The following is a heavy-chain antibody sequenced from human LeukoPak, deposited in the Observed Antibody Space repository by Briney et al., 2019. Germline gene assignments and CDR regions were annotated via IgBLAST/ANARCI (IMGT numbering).Heavy chain of an antibody. Sequence: PGRSLRLSCAASGFIFSTYGMHWVRQAPGKGLDWVAVIWYDGSNKYYGGSVKGRFTVSRDNSRNTLYLQMNSLRAEDTAVYYCARAVGPFDFWGQGTMVTVSS. V-gene: IGHV3-33*01. CDR1: GFIFSTYG. CDR2: IWYDGSNK. CDR3: ARAVGPFDF. J-gene: IGHJ3*01.